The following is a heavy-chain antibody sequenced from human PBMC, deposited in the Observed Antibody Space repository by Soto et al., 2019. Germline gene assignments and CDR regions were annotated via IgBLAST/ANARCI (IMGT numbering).Heavy chain of an antibody. V-gene: IGHV1-8*01. D-gene: IGHD3-10*01. Sequence: QVQLVQSGAEVKKPGASVKVSCKASGYTFTTYEINWVRQVPGQGLEWMGWMSPSSGNTGYVDQFRGRVTMTSNTSMTTAYMELSSLTSEATAVYYCASVGGKLFGDHGMDVWGQGTTVTVSS. J-gene: IGHJ6*02. CDR2: MSPSSGNT. CDR3: ASVGGKLFGDHGMDV. CDR1: GYTFTTYE.